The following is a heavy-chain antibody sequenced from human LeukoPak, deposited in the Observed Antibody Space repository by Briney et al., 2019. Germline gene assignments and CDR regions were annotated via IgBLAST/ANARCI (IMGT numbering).Heavy chain of an antibody. J-gene: IGHJ3*02. CDR2: INPSGGST. Sequence: GASVKVSCKASGYTFTSYYMHWVRQAPGQGLEWMGIINPSGGSTSYAQKFQGRVTMTRDTSTSTVYMELSSLGSEDTAVYYCAREGEMATQGFDIWGQGTMVTVSS. D-gene: IGHD5-24*01. CDR3: AREGEMATQGFDI. CDR1: GYTFTSYY. V-gene: IGHV1-46*01.